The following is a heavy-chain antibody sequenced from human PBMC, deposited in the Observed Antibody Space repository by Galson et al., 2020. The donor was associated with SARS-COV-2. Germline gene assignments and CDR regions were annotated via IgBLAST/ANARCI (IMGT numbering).Heavy chain of an antibody. Sequence: GESLKISCAASGFTFSDHYIDWVRQAPGKGLEWVARSKNRRNRYTTEYAASVNGRFTISRNDSKNSLYLQMNSLKTEDTAVYYCVGWSDGSADYWGQGTLATVSS. CDR1: GFTFSDHY. J-gene: IGHJ4*02. D-gene: IGHD2-15*01. CDR2: SKNRRNRYTT. CDR3: VGWSDGSADY. V-gene: IGHV3-72*01.